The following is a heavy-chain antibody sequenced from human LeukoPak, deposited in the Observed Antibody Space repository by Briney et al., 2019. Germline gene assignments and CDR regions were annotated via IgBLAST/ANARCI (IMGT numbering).Heavy chain of an antibody. D-gene: IGHD3-22*01. CDR1: GGSISSYY. J-gene: IGHJ6*03. V-gene: IGHV4-59*01. CDR3: TRGSIAYYYMDV. Sequence: PSETLSLTCTVSGGSISSYYWSWIRQPPGKGLEWIGNIYYSGSTNYNPSLKSRVTISVDTSKNQFSLKLSSVTAADTAVYYCTRGSIAYYYMDVWGKGTTVTISS. CDR2: IYYSGST.